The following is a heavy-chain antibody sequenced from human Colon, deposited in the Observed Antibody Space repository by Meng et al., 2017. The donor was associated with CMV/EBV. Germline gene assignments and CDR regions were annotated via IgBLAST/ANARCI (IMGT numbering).Heavy chain of an antibody. V-gene: IGHV4-59*01. CDR3: ARDYALRRFDY. CDR2: FYHSGII. D-gene: IGHD2-2*01. Sequence: SETLSLTCTLSGGSLSSFYWSWIRQSPGTGLEWIGHFYHSGIINYNPTLKSRATISVDMARNQFSLKLTSVTAADTAVYYCARDYALRRFDYWGQGTLVTVSS. J-gene: IGHJ4*02. CDR1: GGSLSSFY.